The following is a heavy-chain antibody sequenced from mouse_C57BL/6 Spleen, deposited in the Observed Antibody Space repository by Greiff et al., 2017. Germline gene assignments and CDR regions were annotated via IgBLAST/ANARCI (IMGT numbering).Heavy chain of an antibody. CDR1: GFTFTDYY. Sequence: EVQLVESGGGLVQPGGSLSLSCAASGFTFTDYYMSWVRQPPGKALEWLGFIRNKANGYTTEYSASVKGRFTISRDNSQSILYLQMNALRAEDSATYYCARYIVAGDFDYWGQGTTLTVSS. CDR3: ARYIVAGDFDY. D-gene: IGHD1-1*01. V-gene: IGHV7-3*01. CDR2: IRNKANGYTT. J-gene: IGHJ2*01.